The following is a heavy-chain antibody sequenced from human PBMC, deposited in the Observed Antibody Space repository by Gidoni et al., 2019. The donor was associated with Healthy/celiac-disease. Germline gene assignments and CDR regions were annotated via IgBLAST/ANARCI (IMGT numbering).Heavy chain of an antibody. CDR3: ARHMVYDAFDI. J-gene: IGHJ3*02. D-gene: IGHD2-8*01. CDR2: IYYSGST. CDR1: GGSISSYY. V-gene: IGHV4-59*08. Sequence: QVQLQESGPGLVKPSETLSLTCTVSGGSISSYYWSWIRQPPGKGLEWIGYIYYSGSTNYNPSLKSRVTISVDTSKNQFSLKLSSVTAADTAVYYCARHMVYDAFDIWGQGTMVTVSS.